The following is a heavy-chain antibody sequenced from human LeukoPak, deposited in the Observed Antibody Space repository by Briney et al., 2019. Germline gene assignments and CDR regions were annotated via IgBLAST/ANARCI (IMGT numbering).Heavy chain of an antibody. CDR2: IGYTGDST. CDR1: GFTFSSDA. V-gene: IGHV3-23*01. CDR3: AKSPTVDAAFDI. J-gene: IGHJ3*02. Sequence: GGSLRPSCAASGFTFSSDAMNWVRQAPGKGLEWVSGIGYTGDSTFYADSVKGRFTVSRDSSKNTLFLHMNSLRAEDTALYYCAKSPTVDAAFDIWGQGTMVTVSS. D-gene: IGHD4-23*01.